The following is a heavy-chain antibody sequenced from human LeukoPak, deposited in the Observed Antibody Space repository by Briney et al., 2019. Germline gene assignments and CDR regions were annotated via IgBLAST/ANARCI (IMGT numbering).Heavy chain of an antibody. Sequence: ASVTVSCKASGYTFTSYGISWVRQAPGHGLEWTGWISAYNGNTNYAQKLQRRDTMTTDTSTSTAYMELRSLRSDDTAVYDCARDDILTGYYPVDPWGQGTLVTVSS. CDR1: GYTFTSYG. CDR3: ARDDILTGYYPVDP. CDR2: ISAYNGNT. V-gene: IGHV1-18*01. D-gene: IGHD3-9*01. J-gene: IGHJ5*02.